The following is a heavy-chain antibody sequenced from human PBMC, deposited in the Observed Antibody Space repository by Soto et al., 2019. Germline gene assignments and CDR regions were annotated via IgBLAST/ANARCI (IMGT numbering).Heavy chain of an antibody. CDR2: ISYDGSEK. D-gene: IGHD3-22*01. J-gene: IGHJ4*02. CDR1: GFSFSDHA. Sequence: PGGSLRLSCAASGFSFSDHAIHWVRQAPGKGLEWVAVISYDGSEKYYADSVRGRFIISRDNSNNTLYLQLSSLRADDTAVYYCAKISRDSSVDFWGQGTLVTVSS. CDR3: AKISRDSSVDF. V-gene: IGHV3-30*18.